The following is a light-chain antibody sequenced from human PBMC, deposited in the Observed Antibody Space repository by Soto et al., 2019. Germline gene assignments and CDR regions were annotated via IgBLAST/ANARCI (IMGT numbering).Light chain of an antibody. CDR3: QQYYSTPRT. Sequence: DIVMTQSPDSLAVSLGERATINCKSSQSVIHTSNNKSYLAWYQQKAGQPPELLLYWASARDSGVPDRFSGSGSGTDFTLTISSLQAGDVAVYYCQQYYSTPRTFGQGTKVDI. V-gene: IGKV4-1*01. CDR2: WAS. J-gene: IGKJ2*01. CDR1: QSVIHTSNNKSY.